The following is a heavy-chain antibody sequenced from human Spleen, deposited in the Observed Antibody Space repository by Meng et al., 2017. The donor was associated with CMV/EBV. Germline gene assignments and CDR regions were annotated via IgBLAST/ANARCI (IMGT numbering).Heavy chain of an antibody. V-gene: IGHV7-4-1*02. CDR2: INTNTGNP. D-gene: IGHD5-24*01. Sequence: YGDTFTKYAMNWVRQAPGQGLEWMGWINTNTGNPTYAQGFTGRFVFSSDTSVSTAYLQISSLKAEDTAVYYCVRDLMAMNLGTWFDPWGQGTLVTVSS. CDR1: GDTFTKYA. CDR3: VRDLMAMNLGTWFDP. J-gene: IGHJ5*02.